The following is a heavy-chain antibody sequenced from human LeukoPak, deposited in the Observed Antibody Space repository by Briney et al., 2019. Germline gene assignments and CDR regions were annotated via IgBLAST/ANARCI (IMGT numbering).Heavy chain of an antibody. CDR1: GGSISSGSYY. Sequence: SETLSLTCTVSGGSISSGSYYWTWIPQPAGKGLEWIGRIYTSGSTNYNPSLKSRVTISVDTSKNQLSLKLSSVTAADTAVYYCARDYRDGYNYEWFDPWGQGTLVTVSS. CDR3: ARDYRDGYNYEWFDP. CDR2: IYTSGST. V-gene: IGHV4-61*02. J-gene: IGHJ5*02. D-gene: IGHD5-24*01.